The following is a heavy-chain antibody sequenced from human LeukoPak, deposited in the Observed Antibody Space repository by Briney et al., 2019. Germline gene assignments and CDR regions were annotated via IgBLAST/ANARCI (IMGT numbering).Heavy chain of an antibody. CDR2: INPNSGGT. Sequence: GASVKVSCKASGYTFTGYYMHWVRQAPGQGLEWMGWINPNSGGTNYAQKFQGRVPMTRDSSISTAYMEPSRLRSDDTAVYYCARGGVVGATTLWFDPWGQGTLVTVSS. V-gene: IGHV1-2*02. J-gene: IGHJ5*02. CDR3: ARGGVVGATTLWFDP. CDR1: GYTFTGYY. D-gene: IGHD1-26*01.